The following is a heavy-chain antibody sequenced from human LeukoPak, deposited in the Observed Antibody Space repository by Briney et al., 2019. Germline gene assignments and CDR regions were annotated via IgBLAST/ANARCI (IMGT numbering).Heavy chain of an antibody. CDR3: ARDLGQYYDTSDNWFDP. CDR2: ISYDGSNK. J-gene: IGHJ5*02. CDR1: GFTFSSYA. D-gene: IGHD3-22*01. V-gene: IGHV3-30*04. Sequence: SLRLSCAASGFTFSSYAMHWVRQAPGKGLEWVAVISYDGSNKYYADSVKGRFTISRDNAKNTLNLQMNSLRAEDTAVYYCARDLGQYYDTSDNWFDPWGQGTLVTVSS.